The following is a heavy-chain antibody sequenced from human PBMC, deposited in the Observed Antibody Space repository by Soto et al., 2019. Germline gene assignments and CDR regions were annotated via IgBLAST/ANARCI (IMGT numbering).Heavy chain of an antibody. CDR1: GFTFSSYW. J-gene: IGHJ4*02. CDR2: IKQDGSEK. Sequence: GGSLRLSCAASGFTFSSYWMSWVRQAPGKGLEWVANIKQDGSEKYYVDSVKGRFTISRDNAKNSLYLQMNSLRAEDTAVYYCARESRFLEWLPEFDYWGQGTLVTVSS. CDR3: ARESRFLEWLPEFDY. V-gene: IGHV3-7*01. D-gene: IGHD3-3*01.